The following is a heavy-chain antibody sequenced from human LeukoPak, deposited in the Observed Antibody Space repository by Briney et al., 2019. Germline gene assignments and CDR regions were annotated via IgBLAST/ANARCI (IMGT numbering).Heavy chain of an antibody. CDR2: IGFDGNNK. Sequence: PGGSLRLSCAASGCTFSSYGMHWVRQAPARGREWVAVIGFDGNNKFYADSVKGRFTISRDNSKNTLYLQMNSLRAEDTAVYYCARGSYGAYNYCDYWGQGTLVTVSS. J-gene: IGHJ4*02. CDR3: ARGSYGAYNYCDY. D-gene: IGHD4/OR15-4a*01. CDR1: GCTFSSYG. V-gene: IGHV3-33*01.